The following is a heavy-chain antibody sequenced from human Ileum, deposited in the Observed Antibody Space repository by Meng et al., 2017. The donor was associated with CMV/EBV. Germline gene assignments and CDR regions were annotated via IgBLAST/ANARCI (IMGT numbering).Heavy chain of an antibody. V-gene: IGHV1-69*17. D-gene: IGHD3-16*01. CDR2: LTPVFGIA. CDR1: GDNFTNNA. Sequence: LPVQSGGRGKTPASWLMVSSEDAGDNFTNNAVGWWRQTPAEKLEWMGDLTPVFGIANYAASFQGRVTMSADTSTRTVSMDLSCVRAADTAVYYCARDLLRRIGEGFWGQGTLVTVSS. J-gene: IGHJ4*02. CDR3: ARDLLRRIGEGF.